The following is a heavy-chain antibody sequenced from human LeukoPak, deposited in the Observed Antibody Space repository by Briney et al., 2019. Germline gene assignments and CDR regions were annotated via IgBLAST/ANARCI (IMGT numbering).Heavy chain of an antibody. CDR2: ISPTSSYM. J-gene: IGHJ5*02. Sequence: PGGSLRLSCAASGFTFTDFYMNWVRPAPGKGLEWVSSISPTSSYMYYVDSVNGRFTITREHAKNALYLQMHSLSAEDTALSHCVRDPDGGNSWFDTWGQGTLVTVAS. V-gene: IGHV3-21*04. D-gene: IGHD4-23*01. CDR3: VRDPDGGNSWFDT. CDR1: GFTFTDFY.